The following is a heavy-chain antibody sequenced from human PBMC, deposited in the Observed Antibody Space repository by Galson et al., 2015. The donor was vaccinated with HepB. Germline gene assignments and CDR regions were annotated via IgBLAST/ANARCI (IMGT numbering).Heavy chain of an antibody. CDR2: IWYDGSNK. CDR3: AKDRNPFGEFRQYFDY. V-gene: IGHV3-33*06. CDR1: GFTFRTFG. Sequence: SLRLSCAASGFTFRTFGMHWVRQAPGKGLEWVAFIWYDGSNKYYADSVKGRFTISRDNSKNTLYLQMNSLRAEDTAVYYCAKDRNPFGEFRQYFDYWGQGTLVTVSS. D-gene: IGHD3-10*01. J-gene: IGHJ4*02.